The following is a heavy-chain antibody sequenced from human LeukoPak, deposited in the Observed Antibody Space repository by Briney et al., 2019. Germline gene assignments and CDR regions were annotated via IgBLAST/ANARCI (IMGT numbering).Heavy chain of an antibody. V-gene: IGHV3-33*01. D-gene: IGHD2-2*01. CDR3: ARDLCSTTSCFDY. CDR1: GFIFSSYG. CDR2: WHFASNK. Sequence: GGSLRLSCVTSGFIFSSYGIHWVRQAPGKGLEWVAWHFASNKYYAESVRGRFTMSIDNSKSTLYLQMDSLRVEDTAVYYCARDLCSTTSCFDYWGQGTLVSVSS. J-gene: IGHJ4*02.